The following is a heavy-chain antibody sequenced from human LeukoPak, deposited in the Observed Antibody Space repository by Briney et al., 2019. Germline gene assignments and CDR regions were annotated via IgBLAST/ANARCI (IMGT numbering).Heavy chain of an antibody. J-gene: IGHJ6*02. Sequence: TGGSLRLSCAASGFTFSSYEMNWVRQAPGKGLEWVSYISSSGSTIYYADSLKGRFTISRDNAKNSLYLQMNSLTAEDTAVYYCARDGLERRVYGMDVWGQGTTVTVSS. CDR2: ISSSGSTI. CDR3: ARDGLERRVYGMDV. D-gene: IGHD1-1*01. V-gene: IGHV3-48*03. CDR1: GFTFSSYE.